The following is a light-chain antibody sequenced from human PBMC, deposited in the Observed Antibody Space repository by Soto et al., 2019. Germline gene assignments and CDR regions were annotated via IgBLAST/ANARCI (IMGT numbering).Light chain of an antibody. J-gene: IGKJ4*01. CDR3: QQYQRYPPS. CDR1: EGINIY. CDR2: GAT. Sequence: DIQMSQSPPSLAASVGDRVTIICRASEGINIYLAWFQQKPGKAPKSLIYGATSLQRGVPSRFSGSGGGTDFSLTISSLKPEDIATYYCQQYQRYPPSFGGGTKVALK. V-gene: IGKV1-16*01.